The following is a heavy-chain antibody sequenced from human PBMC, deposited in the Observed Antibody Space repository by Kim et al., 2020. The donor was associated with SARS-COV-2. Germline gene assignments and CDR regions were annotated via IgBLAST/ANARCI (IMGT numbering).Heavy chain of an antibody. CDR1: GGSISSSSYY. CDR3: ARRASGILDYFDY. V-gene: IGHV4-39*01. CDR2: IYYSRST. Sequence: SETLSLTCTVSGGSISSSSYYWGWIRQPPGKGLEWIGSIYYSRSTYYNPSLKSRVTISVDTSKNQFSLKLSSVTAADTAVYYCARRASGILDYFDYWGQGTLVTVSS. J-gene: IGHJ4*02. D-gene: IGHD3-9*01.